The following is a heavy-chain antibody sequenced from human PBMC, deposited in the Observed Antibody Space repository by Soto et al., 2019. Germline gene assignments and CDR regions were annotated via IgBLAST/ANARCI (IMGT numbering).Heavy chain of an antibody. J-gene: IGHJ5*02. CDR3: AKSNWFDP. Sequence: EVQLVESGGGLVQPGGSLRLSCAASGFTFSDYWMNWVRQAPVKGLVWVSRIDSDGSSTSYADSVKGRFTISRDNAKNTLYLQMNSLRAEDTAVYYCAKSNWFDPWGQGTLVTVSS. CDR1: GFTFSDYW. V-gene: IGHV3-74*01. CDR2: IDSDGSST.